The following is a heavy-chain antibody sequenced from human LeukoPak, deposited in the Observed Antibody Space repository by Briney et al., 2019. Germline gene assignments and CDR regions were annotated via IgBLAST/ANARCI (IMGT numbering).Heavy chain of an antibody. CDR3: ARGGRWELPRPYAFDI. CDR1: GYTFTSYG. D-gene: IGHD1-26*01. Sequence: ASVKVSCKASGYTFTSYGISWLRQAPGQGLEWMGWISTYNGHTNYAQKLQGRVTMTTDTSTSTAYMELRNLRSDDTAVYYCARGGRWELPRPYAFDIWGQGTLVTVSS. CDR2: ISTYNGHT. J-gene: IGHJ4*02. V-gene: IGHV1-18*01.